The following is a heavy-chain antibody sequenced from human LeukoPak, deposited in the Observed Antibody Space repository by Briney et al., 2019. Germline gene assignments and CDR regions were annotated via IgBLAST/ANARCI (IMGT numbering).Heavy chain of an antibody. V-gene: IGHV3-30*18. D-gene: IGHD6-19*01. Sequence: GGSLRLSCAASGFTFSSYGMHWVRQAPGKGLEWVAVISYDGSNKYYADSVKGRSTISRDNSKNTLYLQMNSLRAEDTAVYYCAKDPVAGTRHYYYFDYWGQGTLVTVSS. J-gene: IGHJ4*02. CDR3: AKDPVAGTRHYYYFDY. CDR1: GFTFSSYG. CDR2: ISYDGSNK.